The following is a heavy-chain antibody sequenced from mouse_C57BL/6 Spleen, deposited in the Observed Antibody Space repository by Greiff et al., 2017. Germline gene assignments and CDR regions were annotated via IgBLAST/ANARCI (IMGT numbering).Heavy chain of an antibody. J-gene: IGHJ2*01. V-gene: IGHV1-55*01. CDR1: GYTFTSYW. Sequence: QVQLQQPGAELVKPGASVKMSCKASGYTFTSYWITWVKQRPGQGLEWIGEIYPGSGSTNYTEKFKGKATLTVDTSSSTAYMQLSRLTSEDSAVXSCARERAQSHFAYWGQGTTVTVSS. CDR3: ARERAQSHFAY. D-gene: IGHD3-2*02. CDR2: IYPGSGST.